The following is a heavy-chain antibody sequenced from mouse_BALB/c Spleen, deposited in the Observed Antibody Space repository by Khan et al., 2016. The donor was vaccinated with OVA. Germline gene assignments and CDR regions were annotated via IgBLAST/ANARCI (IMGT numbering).Heavy chain of an antibody. J-gene: IGHJ3*01. Sequence: DVQLQESEPRLVKPSQSLSLTCTVTGYSITSYYTSNWIRQFPGNKLEWMGFISYSGNTSSTPSLKSQISITRDTSKNQFFLQLNSVTSEDTAAYYCARKDYYDYDPFPYWGQGTRVTVSA. CDR3: ARKDYYDYDPFPY. CDR2: ISYSGNT. V-gene: IGHV3-2*02. CDR1: GYSITSYYT. D-gene: IGHD2-4*01.